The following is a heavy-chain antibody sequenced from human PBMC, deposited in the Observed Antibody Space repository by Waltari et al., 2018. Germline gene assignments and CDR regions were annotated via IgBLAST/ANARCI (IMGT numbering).Heavy chain of an antibody. Sequence: QVQLVESGGGVVQPGRSLRLSCAASGFTFSSSAMHCVRQAPGKGLEWVAVIWYDGSNKYYADSVKGRFTISRDNSKNTLYLQMNSLRAEDTAVYYCVRDRGDDAFDIWGQGTMVTVSS. CDR3: VRDRGDDAFDI. V-gene: IGHV3-33*01. J-gene: IGHJ3*02. CDR2: IWYDGSNK. D-gene: IGHD2-21*01. CDR1: GFTFSSSA.